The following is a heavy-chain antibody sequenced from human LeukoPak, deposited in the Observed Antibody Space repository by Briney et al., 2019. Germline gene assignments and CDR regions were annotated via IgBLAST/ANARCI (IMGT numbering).Heavy chain of an antibody. CDR1: GGSFSGYY. Sequence: PSETLSLTCAVYGGSFSGYYWSWIRQPPGKGLEWIGEINHSGSTNYNPSLKSRATISVDTSKNQFSLKLSSVTAADTAVYYCARHVLFYYYGSGSYYKRFDPWGQGTLVTVSS. CDR3: ARHVLFYYYGSGSYYKRFDP. V-gene: IGHV4-34*01. J-gene: IGHJ5*02. D-gene: IGHD3-10*01. CDR2: INHSGST.